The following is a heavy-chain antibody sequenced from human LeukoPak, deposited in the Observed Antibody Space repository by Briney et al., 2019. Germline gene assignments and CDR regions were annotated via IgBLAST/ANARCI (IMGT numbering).Heavy chain of an antibody. Sequence: GESLKISCKGSGYSFTSYWIAWVRQTPGKGLEWMGLINPGDSDTRYGLSFQGQVTISVDKSISTAYLQWSSLKASDTAMYYCARHETGVVIRSAYYMDVWGKGTTVTVSS. CDR2: INPGDSDT. D-gene: IGHD3-3*01. CDR1: GYSFTSYW. J-gene: IGHJ6*03. CDR3: ARHETGVVIRSAYYMDV. V-gene: IGHV5-51*01.